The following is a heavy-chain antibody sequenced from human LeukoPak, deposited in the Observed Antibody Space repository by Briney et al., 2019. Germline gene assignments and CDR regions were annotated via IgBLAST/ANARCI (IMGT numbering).Heavy chain of an antibody. CDR3: ATFGRLAYCGGDCYSAVYYYYGMDV. J-gene: IGHJ6*02. Sequence: GASVKVSCKVSGYTLTELSMHWVRQAPGKGLEWMGGFDPEDGETIYAQKFQGRVTMTDDTSTDTAYMELSSLRSEDTAVYYCATFGRLAYCGGDCYSAVYYYYGMDVWGQGTTVTVSS. CDR2: FDPEDGET. D-gene: IGHD2-21*02. V-gene: IGHV1-24*01. CDR1: GYTLTELS.